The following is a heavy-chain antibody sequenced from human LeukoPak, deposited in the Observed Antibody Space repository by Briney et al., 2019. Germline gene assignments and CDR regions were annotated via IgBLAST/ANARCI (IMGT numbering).Heavy chain of an antibody. V-gene: IGHV3-33*01. CDR2: IWYDGSNK. D-gene: IGHD2-15*01. Sequence: GWSLRLSCAASGFTFSSYGMHWVRQAPGKGLEWVAVIWYDGSNKYYADSVKGRFTISRDNSKNTLYLQMNSLRAEDTAVYYCARGGSGWYEKENFDYWGQGTLVTVSS. J-gene: IGHJ4*02. CDR3: ARGGSGWYEKENFDY. CDR1: GFTFSSYG.